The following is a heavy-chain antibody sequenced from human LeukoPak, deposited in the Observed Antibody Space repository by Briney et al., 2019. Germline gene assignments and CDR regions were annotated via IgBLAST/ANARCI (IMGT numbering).Heavy chain of an antibody. CDR3: ARFRGAAAVDY. D-gene: IGHD6-13*01. Sequence: GGSLRLSCAASGFTFDDYAMHWVRQAPGKGLEWVSGISWNSGSIGYADSVKGRFTISRDNAKNSLYLQMNSLRAEDTAVYYCARFRGAAAVDYWGQGTLVTVSS. J-gene: IGHJ4*02. CDR2: ISWNSGSI. CDR1: GFTFDDYA. V-gene: IGHV3-9*01.